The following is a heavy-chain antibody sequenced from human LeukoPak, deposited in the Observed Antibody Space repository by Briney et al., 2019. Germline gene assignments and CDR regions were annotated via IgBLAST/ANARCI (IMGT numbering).Heavy chain of an antibody. CDR3: SRENGAFSPFGY. Sequence: SETPSLTCGVSGGSISNTNWWSWVRQPPGQGLEWIGETSLTRLTHYTPSLECPVPVSLDKSKNQRSLNLTSVTAADTAVYYCSRENGAFSPFGYWGQGNLVTVLS. CDR2: TSLTRLT. V-gene: IGHV4-4*02. CDR1: GGSISNTNW. D-gene: IGHD2-8*01. J-gene: IGHJ4*02.